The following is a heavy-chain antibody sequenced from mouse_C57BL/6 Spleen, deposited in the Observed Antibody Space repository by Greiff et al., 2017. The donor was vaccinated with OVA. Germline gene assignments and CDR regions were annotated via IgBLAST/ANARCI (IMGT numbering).Heavy chain of an antibody. J-gene: IGHJ4*01. CDR3: ARERNYYAMDY. V-gene: IGHV1-52*01. CDR2: IDPSDSET. Sequence: QVQLQQPGAELVRPGSSVKLSCKASGYTFTSYWMHWVKQRPIQGLEWIANIDPSDSETHYNQKFKDKATLTVDKSSSTAYMQLSSLTSEDSAVYYCARERNYYAMDYWGQGTSVTVSS. CDR1: GYTFTSYW.